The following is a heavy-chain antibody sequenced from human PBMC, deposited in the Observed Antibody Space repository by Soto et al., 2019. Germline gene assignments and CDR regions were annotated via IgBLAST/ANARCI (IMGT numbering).Heavy chain of an antibody. Sequence: GGSLRLSCAASGFTFSSYAMHWVRQAPGKGLEWVAVISYDGSNKYYADSVKGRFTISRDNSKNTLYLQMNSLRAEDTAVYYCARRKIAARGWFDPWGQGTLVTVSS. CDR3: ARRKIAARGWFDP. CDR2: ISYDGSNK. CDR1: GFTFSSYA. D-gene: IGHD6-6*01. V-gene: IGHV3-30-3*01. J-gene: IGHJ5*02.